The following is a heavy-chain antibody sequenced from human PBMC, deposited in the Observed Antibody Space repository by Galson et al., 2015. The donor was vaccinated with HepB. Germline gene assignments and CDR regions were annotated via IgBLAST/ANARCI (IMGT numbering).Heavy chain of an antibody. CDR1: GFTFSSYG. D-gene: IGHD5-12*01. CDR2: ISYDGSNK. J-gene: IGHJ4*02. Sequence: SLRLSCAASGFTFSSYGMHWVRQAPGKGLEWVAVISYDGSNKYYADSVKGRFTISRDNSKNTLYLQMNSLRAEDTAVYYCAKADVDIADFDYWGQGTLVAVSS. V-gene: IGHV3-30*18. CDR3: AKADVDIADFDY.